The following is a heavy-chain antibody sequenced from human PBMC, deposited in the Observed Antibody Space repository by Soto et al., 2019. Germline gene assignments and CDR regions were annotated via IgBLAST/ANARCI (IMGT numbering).Heavy chain of an antibody. CDR3: ARAVRYSSNWFDP. CDR2: IYYSGST. Sequence: TSETLSLTCTVSGGSISSYYWSWIRQPPGKGLEWIGYIYYSGSTNYNPSLKSRVTISVDTSKNQFSLKLSSVTAADTAVYYCARAVRYSSNWFDPWGQGTLVTVSS. V-gene: IGHV4-59*01. J-gene: IGHJ5*02. CDR1: GGSISSYY. D-gene: IGHD6-13*01.